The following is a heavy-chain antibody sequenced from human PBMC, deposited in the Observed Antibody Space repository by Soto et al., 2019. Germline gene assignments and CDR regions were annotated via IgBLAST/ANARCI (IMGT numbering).Heavy chain of an antibody. CDR3: ARGPPLSPAAGGFDY. J-gene: IGHJ4*02. V-gene: IGHV4-39*01. CDR2: IYHRGST. Sequence: SETLSLTCTVSGDSIISSSNYWGWLRQPPGKGLEWIGSIYHRGSTYYNPSLKSRVTISVDTTKNQFSLRLNSVTAADTAVYYCARGPPLSPAAGGFDYWGQGTLVTVSS. CDR1: GDSIISSSNY. D-gene: IGHD2-2*01.